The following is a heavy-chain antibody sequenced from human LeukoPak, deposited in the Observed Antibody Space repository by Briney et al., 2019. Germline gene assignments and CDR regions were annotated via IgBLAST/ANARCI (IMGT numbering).Heavy chain of an antibody. CDR3: ARDPYGSGSSPPYFDY. V-gene: IGHV3-7*01. J-gene: IGHJ4*02. CDR1: GFTFSSYW. Sequence: GGSLRLSCAASGFTFSSYWMSWVRQAPGKGLEWVANIKQDGSEKYYVDSAKGRFTISRDNAKNSLYLQMNSLRAEDTAVYYCARDPYGSGSSPPYFDYWGQGTLVTVSS. CDR2: IKQDGSEK. D-gene: IGHD3-10*01.